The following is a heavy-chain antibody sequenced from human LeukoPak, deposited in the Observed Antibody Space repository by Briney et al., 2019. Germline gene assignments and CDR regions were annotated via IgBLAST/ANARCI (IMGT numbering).Heavy chain of an antibody. D-gene: IGHD3-3*01. Sequence: GESLKISCKASGYTFTNYWIGWVRQMPGKGLEWMGIIYPDDSDTKYSPSFQGQVTISVDESISTAYLQWSSLKALDTAIYYCARHEVGGDSSSGFEYYYYMDVWGKGTAVTVSS. CDR3: ARHEVGGDSSSGFEYYYYMDV. CDR1: GYTFTNYW. J-gene: IGHJ6*03. V-gene: IGHV5-51*01. CDR2: IYPDDSDT.